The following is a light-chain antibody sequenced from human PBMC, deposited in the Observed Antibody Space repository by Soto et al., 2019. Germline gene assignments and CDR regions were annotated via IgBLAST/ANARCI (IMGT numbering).Light chain of an antibody. CDR2: GAS. V-gene: IGKV3-20*01. CDR3: QQYGNSSSLT. Sequence: EIVLTQSPGTLSLSPGERATLSCSASQSVSSSYLAWYQQKPGQAPSLLIYGASRRDTGIPDRFSGSESGTDFHLTISSLEPEDFGMYFCQQYGNSSSLTFGQGTRVEIE. CDR1: QSVSSSY. J-gene: IGKJ5*01.